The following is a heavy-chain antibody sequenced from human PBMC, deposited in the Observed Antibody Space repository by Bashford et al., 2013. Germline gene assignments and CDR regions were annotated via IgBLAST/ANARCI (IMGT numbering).Heavy chain of an antibody. D-gene: IGHD7-27*01. Sequence: GGSLRLSCAASGFTVSSNYMSWVRQAPGKGLEWVANIKNDGGEDYYLASVKGRFTIFRDNTRNLMYLQMDSLLAEDTAVYYCTTDSGNPYWGASYWGQGTLVTVSS. V-gene: IGHV3-7*03. CDR3: TTDSGNPYWGASY. J-gene: IGHJ4*02. CDR2: IKNDGGED. CDR1: GFTVSSNY.